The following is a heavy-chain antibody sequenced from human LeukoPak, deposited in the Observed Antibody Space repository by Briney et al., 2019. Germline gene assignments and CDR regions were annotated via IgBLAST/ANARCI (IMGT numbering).Heavy chain of an antibody. V-gene: IGHV3-7*01. J-gene: IGHJ4*02. CDR2: IKQDGSEK. CDR3: ARLQALYYYDSSGYYYGPCYYFDY. D-gene: IGHD3-22*01. Sequence: PGGSLRLSCAASGFTFSSYWMSWVRQAPGKGLEWVANIKQDGSEKYYVDSVKGRFTISRDNAKNSLYLQMNSLRAEDTAVYYCARLQALYYYDSSGYYYGPCYYFDYWGQGTLVTVSS. CDR1: GFTFSSYW.